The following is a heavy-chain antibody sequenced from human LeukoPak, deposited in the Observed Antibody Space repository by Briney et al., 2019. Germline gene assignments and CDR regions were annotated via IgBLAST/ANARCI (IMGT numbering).Heavy chain of an antibody. V-gene: IGHV3-7*01. CDR1: GFTLSSQW. CDR2: VNQGGTEK. D-gene: IGHD5-12*01. CDR3: EKGGGYEAQYYYYYLDV. Sequence: PGGSLRLSCAASGFTLSSQWMSRVRQAPGKGLEWVANVNQGGTEKYYVDSVKGRFTITRDNAENSLYLQMNSLRAEDTAVYYCEKGGGYEAQYYYYYLDVWGKGTTVTISS. J-gene: IGHJ6*03.